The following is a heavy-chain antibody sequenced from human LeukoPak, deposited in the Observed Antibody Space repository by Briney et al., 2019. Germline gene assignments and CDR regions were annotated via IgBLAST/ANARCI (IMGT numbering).Heavy chain of an antibody. Sequence: GGSLRLSCAASGVTFSNAWMNWVRQAPGKGLEWVGRIKSKTDGGTTDYAAPVKGRFTISRDDSKNTLYLQMNSLRAEDTAVYYCARDRGLAAAGTFDYWGQGTLVTVSS. CDR3: ARDRGLAAAGTFDY. CDR1: GVTFSNAW. CDR2: IKSKTDGGTT. V-gene: IGHV3-15*07. D-gene: IGHD6-13*01. J-gene: IGHJ4*02.